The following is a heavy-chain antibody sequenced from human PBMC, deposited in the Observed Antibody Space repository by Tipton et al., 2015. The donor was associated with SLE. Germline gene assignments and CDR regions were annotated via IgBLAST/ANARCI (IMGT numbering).Heavy chain of an antibody. CDR3: ARLLRSGFIGNGGMDV. CDR1: GGSFSGCY. J-gene: IGHJ6*02. V-gene: IGHV4-34*01. CDR2: DYPGGST. D-gene: IGHD3-16*02. Sequence: TLSLTCAVYGGSFSGCYWSWIRQSQGKGLEWIGEDYPGGSTSYNPSLKSRVTLSIDTSKNEISLKLSSVTAAATAVYYCARLLRSGFIGNGGMDVWGQGTTVTVSS.